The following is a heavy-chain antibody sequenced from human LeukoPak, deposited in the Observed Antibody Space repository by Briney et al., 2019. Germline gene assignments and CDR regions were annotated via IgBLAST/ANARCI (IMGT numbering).Heavy chain of an antibody. D-gene: IGHD3-10*01. V-gene: IGHV4-61*02. CDR3: ARDRLGYFDY. J-gene: IGHJ4*02. CDR1: GGSISSGSYY. CDR2: IYTSGST. Sequence: KPSETLSLTCTVSGGSISSGSYYWSWIRQPAGKGLEWIGRIYTSGSTSYNPSLKSRVTISVDTSKNQFSLKLSSVTAADTAVYYCARDRLGYFDYWGQGTLVTVSS.